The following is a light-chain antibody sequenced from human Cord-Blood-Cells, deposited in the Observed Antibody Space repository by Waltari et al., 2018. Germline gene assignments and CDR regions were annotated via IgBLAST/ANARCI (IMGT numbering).Light chain of an antibody. V-gene: IGLV7-46*01. CDR1: TGAVTSGHH. CDR2: DTS. Sequence: QAVVTQEPSLTVSPGGTVTLTCGSSTGAVTSGHHPHWSQKKPGQAPRTLIYDTSNKHSWTPARFAGSLLGGKAALTLSGAQPEDEAEYYCLLSYSGARPYVVFGGGTKLTVL. J-gene: IGLJ2*01. CDR3: LLSYSGARPYVV.